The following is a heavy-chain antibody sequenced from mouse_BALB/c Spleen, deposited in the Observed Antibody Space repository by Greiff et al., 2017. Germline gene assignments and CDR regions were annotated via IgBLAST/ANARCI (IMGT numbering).Heavy chain of an antibody. J-gene: IGHJ4*01. CDR3: ARLGYYYGSSEGAMDY. D-gene: IGHD1-1*01. CDR1: GFTFSSFG. CDR2: ISSGSSTI. V-gene: IGHV5-17*02. Sequence: EVQRVESGGGLVQPGGSRKLSCAASGFTFSSFGMHWVRQAPEKGLEWVAYISSGSSTIYYAYTVKGRFTISRDNPKNTLFLQMTSLRSEDTAMYYCARLGYYYGSSEGAMDYWGQGTSVTVSS.